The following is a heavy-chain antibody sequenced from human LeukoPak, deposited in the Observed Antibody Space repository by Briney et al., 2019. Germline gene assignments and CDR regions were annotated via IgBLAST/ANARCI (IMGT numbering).Heavy chain of an antibody. D-gene: IGHD3-10*01. CDR1: GFTFSSYS. CDR2: ISSSSSYI. V-gene: IGHV3-21*01. J-gene: IGHJ6*02. Sequence: GGSLRLSCAASGFTFSSYSMNWVRQAPGKGLEWVSSISSSSSYIYYADSVKGRFTISRDNAKNLLYLQMNSLRAEDTAVYYCASSRVRVLDGMDVWGQGTTVTVSS. CDR3: ASSRVRVLDGMDV.